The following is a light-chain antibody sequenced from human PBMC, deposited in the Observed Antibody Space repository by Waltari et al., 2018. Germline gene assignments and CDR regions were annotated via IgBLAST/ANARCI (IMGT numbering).Light chain of an antibody. CDR2: GAS. CDR1: QSVGSSS. J-gene: IGKJ1*01. CDR3: QQHGTLQQT. V-gene: IGKV3-20*01. Sequence: EIVLTQSPGTASLSPGERVTLSCRASQSVGSSSLAWYQQKPGQAPRLLIYGASRRATGIPERFTGSGSGTDFRLTISRQEPHYFAVHYCQQHGTLQQTVGQGTNVEIK.